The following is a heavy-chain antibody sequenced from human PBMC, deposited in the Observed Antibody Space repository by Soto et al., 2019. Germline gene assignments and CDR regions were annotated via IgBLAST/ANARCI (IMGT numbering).Heavy chain of an antibody. Sequence: SETLSLTCAVSGGSISSGGYSWSWIRQPPGKGLEWIGYIYYSGSTYYNPSLKSRVTISVDTSKNQFSLKLSSVTAADTAVYYCARNPYYYDTSGSHADAFDIWGQGTMVT. J-gene: IGHJ3*02. V-gene: IGHV4-30-2*05. CDR2: IYYSGST. CDR1: GGSISSGGYS. CDR3: ARNPYYYDTSGSHADAFDI. D-gene: IGHD3-22*01.